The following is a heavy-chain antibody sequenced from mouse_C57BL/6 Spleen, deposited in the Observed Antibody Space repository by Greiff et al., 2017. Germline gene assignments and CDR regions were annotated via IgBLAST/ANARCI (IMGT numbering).Heavy chain of an antibody. V-gene: IGHV1-15*01. D-gene: IGHD4-1*01. J-gene: IGHJ3*01. Sequence: VKLQESGAELVRPGASVTLSCKASGYTFTDYEMHWVKQTPVHGLEWIGAIDPETGGTAYNQKFKGKAILTADKSSSTAYMELRSLTSEDSAVYYCTPTGTGFAYWGQGTLVTVSA. CDR2: IDPETGGT. CDR1: GYTFTDYE. CDR3: TPTGTGFAY.